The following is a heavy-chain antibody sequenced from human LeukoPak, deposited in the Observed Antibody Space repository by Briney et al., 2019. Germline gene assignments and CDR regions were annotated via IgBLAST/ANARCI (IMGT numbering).Heavy chain of an antibody. J-gene: IGHJ3*02. D-gene: IGHD2-21*01. Sequence: SVKVSCKASGGTFSSYAISWVRQAPGQGLEWMGRIIPILGIANYAQKFQGRVTITADKSTSTAYMELSSLRSEDTAVYYCASGPLKEKFRNDALDIWGQGTMVTVSS. CDR1: GGTFSSYA. CDR2: IIPILGIA. CDR3: ASGPLKEKFRNDALDI. V-gene: IGHV1-69*04.